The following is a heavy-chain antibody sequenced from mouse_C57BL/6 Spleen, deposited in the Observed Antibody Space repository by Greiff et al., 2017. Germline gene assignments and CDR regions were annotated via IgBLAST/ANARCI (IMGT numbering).Heavy chain of an antibody. CDR2: IDPETGGT. Sequence: VQLQQSGAELVRPGASVTLSCKASGYTFTDYEMHWVKQTPVHGLEWIGAIDPETGGTAYNQKFKGKAILTADKSSSTAYMELRSLTSEDSAVYYCTRWRYYGSSPYYAMDYWGQGTSVTVSS. V-gene: IGHV1-15*01. D-gene: IGHD1-1*01. CDR3: TRWRYYGSSPYYAMDY. J-gene: IGHJ4*01. CDR1: GYTFTDYE.